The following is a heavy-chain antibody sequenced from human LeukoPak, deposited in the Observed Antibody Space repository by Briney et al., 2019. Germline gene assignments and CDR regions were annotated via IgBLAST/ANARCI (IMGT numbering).Heavy chain of an antibody. CDR1: GFTLSSYG. CDR2: ISYDGSNK. V-gene: IGHV3-30*03. J-gene: IGHJ4*02. CDR3: TTALKWYSNDFDY. D-gene: IGHD4-11*01. Sequence: GGSLRLSCAASGFTLSSYGMHWVRQAPGKGLEWVAVISYDGSNKYYADSVKGRFTISRDNSENTLYLQMNSLRAEDTAVYYCTTALKWYSNDFDYWGQGTLVTVSS.